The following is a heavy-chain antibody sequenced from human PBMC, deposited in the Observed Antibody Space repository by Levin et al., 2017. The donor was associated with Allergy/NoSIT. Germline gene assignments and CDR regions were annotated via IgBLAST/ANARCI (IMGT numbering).Heavy chain of an antibody. D-gene: IGHD6-19*01. CDR1: GFTFSSYS. J-gene: IGHJ1*01. CDR3: AREASGWDHEYFQH. V-gene: IGHV3-21*01. CDR2: ISSSSSYI. Sequence: GESLKISCAASGFTFSSYSMNWVRQAPGKGLEWVSSISSSSSYIYYADSVKGRFTISRDNAKNSLYLQMNSLRAEDTAVYYCAREASGWDHEYFQHWGQGTLVTVSS.